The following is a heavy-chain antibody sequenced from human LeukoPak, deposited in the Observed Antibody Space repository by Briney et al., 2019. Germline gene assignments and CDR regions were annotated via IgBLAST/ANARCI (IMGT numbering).Heavy chain of an antibody. CDR1: GFTFSSYG. D-gene: IGHD3-10*01. Sequence: AGGSLRLSCVASGFTFSSYGMHWARQAPGKGLEWVALISYDGINKYYADSVKGRFTISRDNPKNTLYLQMNSLRAEDTAVYYCAKSVTYYYGSGTYYNVPIDYWGQGTLVTVSS. J-gene: IGHJ4*02. CDR3: AKSVTYYYGSGTYYNVPIDY. V-gene: IGHV3-30*18. CDR2: ISYDGINK.